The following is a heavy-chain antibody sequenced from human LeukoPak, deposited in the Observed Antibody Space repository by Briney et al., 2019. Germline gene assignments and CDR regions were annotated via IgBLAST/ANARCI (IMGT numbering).Heavy chain of an antibody. D-gene: IGHD3-3*01. CDR2: INHSGST. J-gene: IGHJ4*02. CDR1: GGSFSGYY. CDR3: ARGGYVLRFLEWLLFPDQ. V-gene: IGHV4-34*01. Sequence: SETLSLTCAVYGGSFSGYYWTWIRQPPGKGLEWIGEINHSGSTNYNPSPKSRGTISADTSKNQFSLKLNSVTAADTAVYYCARGGYVLRFLEWLLFPDQWGQGTLVTVSS.